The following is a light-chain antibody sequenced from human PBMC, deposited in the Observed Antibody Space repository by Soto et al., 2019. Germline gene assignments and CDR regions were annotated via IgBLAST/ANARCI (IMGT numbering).Light chain of an antibody. CDR1: SSDIGGYNY. CDR2: KVS. Sequence: QSVLTQPASVSGSPGQSITISCTGTSSDIGGYNYVSWYQQHPGRAPKLMIYKVSNRPSGVPYRFSGSKSGNTASLTISGLHAEDEADYYCSSFTSSTLGVFGTGTKLTVL. J-gene: IGLJ1*01. V-gene: IGLV2-14*01. CDR3: SSFTSSTLGV.